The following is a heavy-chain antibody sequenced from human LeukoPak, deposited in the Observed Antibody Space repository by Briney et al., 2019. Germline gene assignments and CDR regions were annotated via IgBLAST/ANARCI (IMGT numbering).Heavy chain of an antibody. CDR3: ARLHYYASGSQYYFDY. CDR1: GDSIRSTSYF. V-gene: IGHV4-39*01. D-gene: IGHD3-10*01. Sequence: ASETLSLTCTVSGDSIRSTSYFWGWIRQSPGRGLQWIGSIYFVGNTYYNPSLKSRVTMSIDTSKSQFSLKLTSVTAADTAVYFCARLHYYASGSQYYFDYWGRGTLVTVSS. CDR2: IYFVGNT. J-gene: IGHJ4*02.